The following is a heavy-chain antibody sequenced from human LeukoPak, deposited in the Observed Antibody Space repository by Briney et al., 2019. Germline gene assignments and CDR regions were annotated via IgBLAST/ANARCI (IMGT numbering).Heavy chain of an antibody. CDR2: IGSDNKP. J-gene: IGHJ4*02. CDR3: AKDRPLNYDSSGSMIDY. CDR1: GFTFSAYA. V-gene: IGHV3-23*01. D-gene: IGHD3-22*01. Sequence: GGSLRLSCEASGFTFSAYAMTWVRQAPGKGLEWVSSIGSDNKPHYSDSVKGRFTLSRDNSKNTLYLQMNSLRAEDTAVYYCAKDRPLNYDSSGSMIDYWGQGTLVTVSS.